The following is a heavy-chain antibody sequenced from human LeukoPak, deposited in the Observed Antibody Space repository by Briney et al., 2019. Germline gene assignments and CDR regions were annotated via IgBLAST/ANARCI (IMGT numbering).Heavy chain of an antibody. V-gene: IGHV1-18*01. J-gene: IGHJ4*02. D-gene: IGHD2-2*01. CDR3: ARGDCTCTSCPGGKDY. CDR2: ISVYNGDT. CDR1: GYTFTSYG. Sequence: ASVKVSCKASGYTFTSYGISWVRQAPGQGLERMGWISVYNGDTNYAQKFQDRVTMTTDTSTSTAYMELRSLRSDDTAVYYCARGDCTCTSCPGGKDYWGQGTLVTVSS.